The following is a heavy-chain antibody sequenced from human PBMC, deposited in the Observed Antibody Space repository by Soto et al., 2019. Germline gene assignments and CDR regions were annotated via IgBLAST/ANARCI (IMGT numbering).Heavy chain of an antibody. CDR2: ISYDGSNK. D-gene: IGHD3-22*01. CDR1: GFTFSSYA. V-gene: IGHV3-30-3*01. J-gene: IGHJ5*02. Sequence: GGSLRLSCAASGFTFSSYAMHWVRQAPGKGLEWVAVISYDGSNKYYADSVKGRFTISGDNSKNTLYLQMNSLRAEDTAVYYCARDKRADYYDSSGYKRNWFDPWGQGTLVTVSS. CDR3: ARDKRADYYDSSGYKRNWFDP.